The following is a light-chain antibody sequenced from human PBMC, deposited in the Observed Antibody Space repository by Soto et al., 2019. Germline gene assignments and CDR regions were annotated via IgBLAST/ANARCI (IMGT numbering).Light chain of an antibody. CDR2: GAS. CDR3: AVPASRPIP. V-gene: IGKV3-20*01. CDR1: QDVGTNY. Sequence: SLYKGDRATLSCRSSQDVGTNYLAWYQQKPGQAPRLLIFGASSRASGVPGRFSGSGSGTDFTLTISSLEPEDVARDYSAVPASRPIPFG. J-gene: IGKJ5*01.